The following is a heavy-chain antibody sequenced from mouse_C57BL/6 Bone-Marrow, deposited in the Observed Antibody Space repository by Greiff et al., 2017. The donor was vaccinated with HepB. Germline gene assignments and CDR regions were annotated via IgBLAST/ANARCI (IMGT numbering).Heavy chain of an antibody. Sequence: QVQLQQPGAELVRPGTSVKVSCKASGYAFTNYLIEWVKQRPGQGLEWIGVINPGSGGTNYNEKFKGKATLTADKSSSTAYMQLSSLTSEDSAVYFCARRDYDAMVYWGQGTSVTVSS. CDR3: ARRDYDAMVY. J-gene: IGHJ4*01. CDR1: GYAFTNYL. V-gene: IGHV1-54*01. CDR2: INPGSGGT.